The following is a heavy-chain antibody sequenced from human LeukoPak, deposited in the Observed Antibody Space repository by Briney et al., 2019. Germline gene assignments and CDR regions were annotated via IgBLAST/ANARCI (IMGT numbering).Heavy chain of an antibody. Sequence: ASVKVSCKASGYTFTSYDINWVRQATGQGLEWMGWMNPNSGNTGKAQKFQGRVTITRNTSISTAYMELSSLRSEVTAVYYCARGPRNYFDYGGQGPLATVPS. CDR2: MNPNSGNT. J-gene: IGHJ4*02. CDR1: GYTFTSYD. CDR3: ARGPRNYFDY. V-gene: IGHV1-8*03.